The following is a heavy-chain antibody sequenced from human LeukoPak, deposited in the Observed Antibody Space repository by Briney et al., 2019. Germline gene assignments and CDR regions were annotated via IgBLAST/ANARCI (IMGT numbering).Heavy chain of an antibody. J-gene: IGHJ6*02. V-gene: IGHV3-21*01. CDR2: ISSSSSYI. CDR1: GFTFSSYS. D-gene: IGHD3-22*01. CDR3: ARTMIVVVRPGMDV. Sequence: GGSLRLSCAASGFTFSSYSMNWVRQAPGKGLEWVSSISSSSSYIYYADSVKGRFTISRDNAKNSLYLQMNSLRAEDTAVYYCARTMIVVVRPGMDVWGQGTTVTVSS.